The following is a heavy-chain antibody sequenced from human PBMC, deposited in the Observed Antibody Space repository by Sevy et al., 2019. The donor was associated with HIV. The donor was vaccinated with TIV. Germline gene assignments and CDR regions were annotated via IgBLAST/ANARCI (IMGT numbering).Heavy chain of an antibody. J-gene: IGHJ4*02. V-gene: IGHV3-30*02. Sequence: SLRLSCTASGFTFSNFGMHWVRQVPGKGLEWVTFIRYDGSDKYYAASVKGRFTISRDDSKNTLYLQMDSLRAEDTAIYYCAKDLAGPGRRYFDYWGQGTLVTVSS. CDR3: AKDLAGPGRRYFDY. D-gene: IGHD6-13*01. CDR2: IRYDGSDK. CDR1: GFTFSNFG.